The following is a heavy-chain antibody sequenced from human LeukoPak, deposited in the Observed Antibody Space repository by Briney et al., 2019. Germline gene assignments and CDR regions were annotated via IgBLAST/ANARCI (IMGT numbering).Heavy chain of an antibody. J-gene: IGHJ5*02. CDR3: ARDWEFGIVVVPAAATFDP. Sequence: GGSLRLSCAASGFTFSSYSMNWVRQAPGKGLEWVSSISSSSSYIYYADSVKGRFTFSRDNAKNSLYLQMNSLRAEDTAVYYCARDWEFGIVVVPAAATFDPWGQGTLVTVSS. CDR2: ISSSSSYI. V-gene: IGHV3-21*01. CDR1: GFTFSSYS. D-gene: IGHD2-2*01.